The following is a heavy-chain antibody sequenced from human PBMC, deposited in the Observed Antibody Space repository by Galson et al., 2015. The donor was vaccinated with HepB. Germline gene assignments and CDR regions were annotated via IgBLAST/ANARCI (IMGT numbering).Heavy chain of an antibody. CDR3: ARTYSSGWSDY. CDR2: ISTSSNTI. CDR1: GFTFSSYN. V-gene: IGHV3-48*04. D-gene: IGHD6-19*01. J-gene: IGHJ4*02. Sequence: SLRLSCAASGFTFSSYNMNWLRQAPGKGLEWVSYISTSSNTIYYADSVKGRFTISRDNAKNSLYLQMNSLRAEDTAVYHCARTYSSGWSDYWGQGTLVTVSS.